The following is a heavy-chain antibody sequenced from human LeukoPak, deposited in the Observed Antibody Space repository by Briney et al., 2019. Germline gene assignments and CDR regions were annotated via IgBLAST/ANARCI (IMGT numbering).Heavy chain of an antibody. D-gene: IGHD6-19*01. J-gene: IGHJ4*02. CDR1: GFTFSSSA. CDR3: AKLSAQWLVRDYFDY. Sequence: GGSLRLSCAASGFTFSSSAMSWVRQAPGKGLDWVSAISGSGGNTYYADSVKGRFTISRDNSKNTLYLQMNSLRAEDTAVYYCAKLSAQWLVRDYFDYWGQGTLVTVSS. V-gene: IGHV3-23*01. CDR2: ISGSGGNT.